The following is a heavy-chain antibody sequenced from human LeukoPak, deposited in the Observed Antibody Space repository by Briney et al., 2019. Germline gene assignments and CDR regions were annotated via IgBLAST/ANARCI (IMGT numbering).Heavy chain of an antibody. CDR1: GYTFTSYY. V-gene: IGHV1-46*01. CDR2: INPSGGST. Sequence: GASVKVSCKASGYTFTSYYMHWVRQAPGQGLEWMGIINPSGGSTSHAQKFQGRVTMTRDTSTSTVYMELSSLRSEDTAVYYCARDPLHRHPGYWGQGTLVTVSS. CDR3: ARDPLHRHPGY. J-gene: IGHJ4*02.